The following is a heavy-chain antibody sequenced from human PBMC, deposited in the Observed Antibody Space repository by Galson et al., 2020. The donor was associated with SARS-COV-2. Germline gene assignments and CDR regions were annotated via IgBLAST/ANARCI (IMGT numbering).Heavy chain of an antibody. V-gene: IGHV4-4*02. CDR2: ISHSGYT. CDR1: GGSISSGSW. J-gene: IGHJ6*03. CDR3: ARPYYFYMDV. Sequence: SETLSLTCGISGGSISSGSWWSWVRQPPGKGLEWIGEISHSGYTNYNPSLESRVTISVDKSNNQFSPKLTSVTAADTAVYYCARPYYFYMDVWGQGTTVTVSS.